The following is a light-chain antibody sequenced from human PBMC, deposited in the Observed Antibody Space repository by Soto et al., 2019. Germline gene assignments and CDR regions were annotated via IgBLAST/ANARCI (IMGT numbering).Light chain of an antibody. V-gene: IGKV1-9*01. J-gene: IGKJ5*01. CDR1: QGITSD. Sequence: IQLTQSPSSLSASVGDRVTITFRASQGITSDLAWYQQKPGKATKLLIYSASTLQNGVPSRFSGSGSGTDFHLTISGLQPEDFATYYCHQLNSYPVTFGQVPRLEIK. CDR2: SAS. CDR3: HQLNSYPVT.